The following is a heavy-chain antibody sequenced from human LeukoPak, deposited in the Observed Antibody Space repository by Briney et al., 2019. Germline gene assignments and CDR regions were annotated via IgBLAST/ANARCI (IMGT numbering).Heavy chain of an antibody. CDR2: ISYEGNNK. D-gene: IGHD3-22*01. J-gene: IGHJ1*01. Sequence: GGSLRLSCAASGFTFSSYAMHWVRQAPGKGLEWVAVISYEGNNKYYADSVKGRFTISRDNSKNTLYLQMNSLRAEDTAVYYCARDSRSSGYYLEYFQHWGQGTLVTVSS. CDR1: GFTFSSYA. CDR3: ARDSRSSGYYLEYFQH. V-gene: IGHV3-30-3*01.